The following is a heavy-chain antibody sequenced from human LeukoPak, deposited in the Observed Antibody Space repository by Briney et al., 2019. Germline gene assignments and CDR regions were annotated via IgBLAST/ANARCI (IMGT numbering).Heavy chain of an antibody. CDR2: IYYSGST. J-gene: IGHJ4*02. CDR3: ARGNLHPFDY. Sequence: SETLSLTCTVSGGSISSSSYYRGWIRQPPGKGLEWIGSIYYSGSTYYNPSLKSRVTISVDTSKNQFSLKLSSVTAADTAVYYCARGNLHPFDYWGQGTLVTVSS. V-gene: IGHV4-39*07. CDR1: GGSISSSSYY.